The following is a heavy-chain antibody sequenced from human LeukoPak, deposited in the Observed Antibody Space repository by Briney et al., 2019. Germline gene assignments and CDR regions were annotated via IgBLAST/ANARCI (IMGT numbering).Heavy chain of an antibody. V-gene: IGHV3-7*01. Sequence: GGSLRLSCAASGFSFSSYWMTWVRQAPGKGLEWVANINPDGGKKTYVDSVKGRFTISRDNAKNTLYLQMNSLRAEDTAVYYCARQPLGDTSMVPGSYWGQGTLVTVSS. D-gene: IGHD5-18*01. CDR3: ARQPLGDTSMVPGSY. CDR2: INPDGGKK. J-gene: IGHJ4*02. CDR1: GFSFSSYW.